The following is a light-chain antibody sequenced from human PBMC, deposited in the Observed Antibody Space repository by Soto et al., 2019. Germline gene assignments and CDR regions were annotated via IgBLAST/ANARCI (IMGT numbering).Light chain of an antibody. CDR3: SSYAGRNTVV. V-gene: IGLV2-8*01. CDR2: EVS. Sequence: QSALTRPPSASGSPGQSVTISCTGTSSDVGGYNYVSWYQQHPGKAPKLMVYEVSKRPSGVPDRFSGSKSGNTASLAVSGLQAEDEADYYCSSYAGRNTVVFGGGTKLTVL. J-gene: IGLJ2*01. CDR1: SSDVGGYNY.